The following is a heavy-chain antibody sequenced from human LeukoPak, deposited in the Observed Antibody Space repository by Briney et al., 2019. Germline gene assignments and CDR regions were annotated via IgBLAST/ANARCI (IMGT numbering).Heavy chain of an antibody. CDR1: GFTFSSYW. J-gene: IGHJ4*02. CDR3: AKVGPITMVRGVVDY. Sequence: GGSLRLSCAASGFTFSSYWMSWVRQAPGKGLEWVSAISGSGGSTYYADSVKGRFTISRDNSKNTLYLQMNSLRAEDTAVYYCAKVGPITMVRGVVDYWGQGTLVTVSS. CDR2: ISGSGGST. D-gene: IGHD3-10*01. V-gene: IGHV3-23*01.